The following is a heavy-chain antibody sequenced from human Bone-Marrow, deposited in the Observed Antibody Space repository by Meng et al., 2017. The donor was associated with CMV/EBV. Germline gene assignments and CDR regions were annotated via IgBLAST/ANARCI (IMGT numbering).Heavy chain of an antibody. D-gene: IGHD2-2*01. CDR1: GFTFSSYA. J-gene: IGHJ1*01. CDR3: ARADIVVVPAATSFQH. V-gene: IGHV3-30-3*01. CDR2: LSYDGSNK. Sequence: GGSLRLSCAASGFTFSSYAMYWVRQAPGKGLEWVAILSYDGSNKYYADSVKGRFSISRDNSKNTLYLQMNSLRAEDTAVYYCARADIVVVPAATSFQHWGQGTLVTVSS.